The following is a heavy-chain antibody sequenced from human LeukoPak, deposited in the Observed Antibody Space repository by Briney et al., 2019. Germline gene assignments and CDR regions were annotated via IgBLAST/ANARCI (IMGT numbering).Heavy chain of an antibody. Sequence: SETLSLTCTVSGGSISSYYWSWIRQPPGKGLEWIGYIYYSGSTNYNPSLKSRVTISVDTSKNQFSLKLSSVTAADTAVYYCARGLMMAVAGRGEFHYWGQGTLVTVSS. D-gene: IGHD6-13*01. CDR1: GGSISSYY. V-gene: IGHV4-59*01. J-gene: IGHJ4*02. CDR2: IYYSGST. CDR3: ARGLMMAVAGRGEFHY.